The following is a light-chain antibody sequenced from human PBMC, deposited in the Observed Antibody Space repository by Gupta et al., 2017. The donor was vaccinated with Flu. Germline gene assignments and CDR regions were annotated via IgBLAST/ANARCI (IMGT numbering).Light chain of an antibody. J-gene: IGLJ3*02. CDR2: GDN. V-gene: IGLV1-40*01. CDR3: QSYDNSLSDWV. CDR1: SPNFGAGYN. Sequence: SVLTPPPAVSGAPPRRVTIFCTGSSPNFGAGYNVNWYQHIAGTAPKLLIYGDNRRPSGVADRFSGSRSGTSASLAITGIQAEDEAEYYCQSYDNSLSDWVFGGGTKLTVL.